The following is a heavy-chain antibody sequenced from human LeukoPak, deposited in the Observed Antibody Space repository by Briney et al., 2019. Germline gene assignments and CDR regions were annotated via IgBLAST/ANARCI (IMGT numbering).Heavy chain of an antibody. D-gene: IGHD5-18*01. CDR2: SSFYNGNT. Sequence: ASVKVSCKASGYTLTSYGISWVRQAPGQGLEWMGWSSFYNGNTNYAQKFQGRVTMTTDTSTSTAYMELRSPRSDDTAVYYCARAYGGYSYGSDHWGQGTLVTVSS. CDR3: ARAYGGYSYGSDH. J-gene: IGHJ4*02. CDR1: GYTLTSYG. V-gene: IGHV1-18*01.